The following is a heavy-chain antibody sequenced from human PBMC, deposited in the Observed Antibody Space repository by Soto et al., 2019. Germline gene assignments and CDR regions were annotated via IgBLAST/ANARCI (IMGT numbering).Heavy chain of an antibody. CDR2: IFYSGDT. J-gene: IGHJ1*01. CDR1: GASVNTGDYY. D-gene: IGHD1-26*01. V-gene: IGHV4-30-4*01. Sequence: VQLQGSGPGLVKPSQTLSLTCTVSGASVNTGDYYWSYIRQSPGKGLEWLGYIFYSGDTYYNPSLKCRATISLNTSRNQISLTLTCVTDADTAVYFCVGAGATNDFWGQGTLVTVSS. CDR3: VGAGATNDF.